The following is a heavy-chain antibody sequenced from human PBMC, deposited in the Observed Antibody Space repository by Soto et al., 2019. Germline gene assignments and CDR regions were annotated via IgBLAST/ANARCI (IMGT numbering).Heavy chain of an antibody. CDR3: ASLEPFDY. J-gene: IGHJ4*02. CDR1: GGSFGGYY. CDR2: INHSGST. Sequence: SETLSLTCAVYGGSFGGYYWSWIRQPPGKGLEWIGEINHSGSTNYNPSLKSRVTISVDTSKNQFSLKLSSVTAADTAVYYCASLEPFDYWGQGTLVTVSS. V-gene: IGHV4-34*01.